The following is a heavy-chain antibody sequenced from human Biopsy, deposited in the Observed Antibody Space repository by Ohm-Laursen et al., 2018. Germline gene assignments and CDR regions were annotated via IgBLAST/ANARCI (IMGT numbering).Heavy chain of an antibody. CDR1: GGSVSSNTDY. Sequence: SETLSLTCPVSGGSVSSNTDYWAWLRQPPGKGLEWIGGIHTNGDTHYSPSLKSRVTLWEDTSKNQFSLRLASVTAADTAVYYCARVISWRMYSGSSYDAFDIWGQGTMVTVSS. CDR2: IHTNGDT. V-gene: IGHV4-39*07. CDR3: ARVISWRMYSGSSYDAFDI. J-gene: IGHJ3*02. D-gene: IGHD1-26*01.